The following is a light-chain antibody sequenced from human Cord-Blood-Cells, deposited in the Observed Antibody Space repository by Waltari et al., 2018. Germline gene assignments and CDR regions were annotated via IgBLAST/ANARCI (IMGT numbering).Light chain of an antibody. CDR2: DFR. CDR3: SSYAGSYNYV. CDR1: SSDVGGYNY. J-gene: IGLJ1*01. Sequence: QSALTQPRSVSGSPGQSVTISCTGTSSDVGGYNYVSWYQQHPSKAPKLMIYDFRNRPSGVPVRFSGSKSGNTASLTISGLQAEDEADYYCSSYAGSYNYVFGTGTKVTVL. V-gene: IGLV2-11*01.